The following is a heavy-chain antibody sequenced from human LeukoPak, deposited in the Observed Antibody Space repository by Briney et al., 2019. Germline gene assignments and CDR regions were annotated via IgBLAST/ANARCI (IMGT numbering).Heavy chain of an antibody. V-gene: IGHV3-23*01. D-gene: IGHD3-10*01. CDR1: GFIFSDHD. CDR3: AKDRDLLDAFDI. Sequence: GGSLRLSCAASGFIFSDHDMDWVRQAPGKGLEWVSAISGSGGSTYYADSVKGRFTISRDNSKNTLYLQMNSLRAEDTAVYYCAKDRDLLDAFDIWGQGTMVTVSS. J-gene: IGHJ3*02. CDR2: ISGSGGST.